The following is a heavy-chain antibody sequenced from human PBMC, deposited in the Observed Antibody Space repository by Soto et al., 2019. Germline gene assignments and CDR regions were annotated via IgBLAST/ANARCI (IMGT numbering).Heavy chain of an antibody. D-gene: IGHD3-10*01. Sequence: ASEPLPVRYSVVGGKIRDFYCSWIRQPPGKGLEWIGYIYYSGSTNYNPSLKSRVTISVDTSKNQFSLKLSSVTAADTAVYYCARHLIFMGRGGPKPAPYWFDLWGQGILVTVSS. CDR2: IYYSGST. V-gene: IGHV4-59*08. CDR1: GGKIRDFY. J-gene: IGHJ5*02. CDR3: ARHLIFMGRGGPKPAPYWFDL.